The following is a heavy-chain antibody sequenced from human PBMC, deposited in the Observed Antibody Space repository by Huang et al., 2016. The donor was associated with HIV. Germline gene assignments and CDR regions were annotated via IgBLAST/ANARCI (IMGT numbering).Heavy chain of an antibody. CDR1: GFTFSSYW. CDR3: VRDPRIQSWLNYFDY. CDR2: INSDGSSS. V-gene: IGHV3-74*01. D-gene: IGHD3-22*01. Sequence: EVQLVESGGGLVQPGGSLRLSCAASGFTFSSYWMHWVRQAPWKGVVWVARINSDGSSSGYADSVKGRFTISRDNAKNTLYLQMNSLRAEDTAVYYCVRDPRIQSWLNYFDYWGQGTLVSVSS. J-gene: IGHJ4*02.